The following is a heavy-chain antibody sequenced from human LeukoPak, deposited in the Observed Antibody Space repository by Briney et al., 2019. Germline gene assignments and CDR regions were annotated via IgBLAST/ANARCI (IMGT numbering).Heavy chain of an antibody. J-gene: IGHJ4*02. D-gene: IGHD6-19*01. V-gene: IGHV3-7*03. CDR2: IKQDGSEK. Sequence: GGSLRLSCAASGFTSSSYWMSWVRQAPGKGLGWVANIKQDGSEKYYVDSVKGRFTISRDNAKNSLYLQMNSLRAEDTAVYYCARDYPKQWLSSDYWGQGTLVTVSS. CDR3: ARDYPKQWLSSDY. CDR1: GFTSSSYW.